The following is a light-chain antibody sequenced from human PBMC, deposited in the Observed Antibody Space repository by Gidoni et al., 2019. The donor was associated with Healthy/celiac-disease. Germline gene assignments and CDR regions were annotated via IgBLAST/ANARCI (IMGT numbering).Light chain of an antibody. CDR3: QQYDNLS. J-gene: IGKJ4*01. CDR1: QDISNY. Sequence: DIQMTQSPSSLSASVGDRVTITCQASQDISNYLNWYQQKPGKAPKLLIYDASNLETGVPSRFNGSGSGTDFTFTIRSLQPEDIATYYCQQYDNLSFXGXTKVEIK. CDR2: DAS. V-gene: IGKV1-33*01.